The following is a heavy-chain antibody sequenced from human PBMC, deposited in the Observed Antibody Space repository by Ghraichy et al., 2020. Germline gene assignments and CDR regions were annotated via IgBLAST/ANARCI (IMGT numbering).Heavy chain of an antibody. CDR3: AKIQRAVSVDY. CDR1: GFTFSSYG. Sequence: GSLRLSCAASGFTFSSYGMHWVRQAPDKGLEWVAVISYDGSNKYYADSVKGRFTISRDNSKNTLYLQMNSLRAEDTAVYYCAKIQRAVSVDYWGQGTLVTVSS. J-gene: IGHJ4*02. V-gene: IGHV3-30*18. CDR2: ISYDGSNK. D-gene: IGHD2-8*01.